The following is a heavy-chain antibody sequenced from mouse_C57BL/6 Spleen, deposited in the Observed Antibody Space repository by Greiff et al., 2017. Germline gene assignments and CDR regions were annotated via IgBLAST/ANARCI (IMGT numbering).Heavy chain of an antibody. CDR1: GYAFTNYL. D-gene: IGHD2-1*01. V-gene: IGHV1-54*01. J-gene: IGHJ1*03. Sequence: QVQLQQSGAELVRPGTSVKVSCKASGYAFTNYLIEWVKQRPGQGLEWIGVINPGSGGTNYNEKFKGKTTLTADKSSSPAYMQLSSLTSEDSAVYFCARDGNYWYFDVWGTGTTVTVSS. CDR3: ARDGNYWYFDV. CDR2: INPGSGGT.